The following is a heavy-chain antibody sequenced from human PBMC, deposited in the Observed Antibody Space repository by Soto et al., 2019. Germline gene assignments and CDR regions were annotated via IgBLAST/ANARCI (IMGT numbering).Heavy chain of an antibody. CDR2: INWNSDKV. V-gene: IGHV3-9*01. Sequence: VQLVESGGGVVQPGRSLRLSCAASGFTFSSYAMHWVRQAPGKGLEWVAAINWNSDKVAYAGSVLGRFTIFRDSAKNSLHLQMNDLTTEDTALYYCAKDKGGTPYYIDSWGQGILVTVSS. CDR1: GFTFSSYA. CDR3: AKDKGGTPYYIDS. D-gene: IGHD6-25*01. J-gene: IGHJ4*02.